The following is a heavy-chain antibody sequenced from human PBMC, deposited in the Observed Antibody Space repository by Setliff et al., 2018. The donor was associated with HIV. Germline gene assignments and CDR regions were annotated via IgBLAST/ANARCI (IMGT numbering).Heavy chain of an antibody. J-gene: IGHJ2*01. CDR1: GGSISSGGYY. D-gene: IGHD3-22*01. CDR2: ISYSGST. CDR3: ASRITMIAKAYWYFDL. Sequence: SETLSLTCTVSGGSISSGGYYWSWIRQHPGKGLEWIGYISYSGSTYYNPSLKSRVTISVDTSKNQFSLKLSSVTAADTAVYYCASRITMIAKAYWYFDLWGRGTLVTV. V-gene: IGHV4-31*03.